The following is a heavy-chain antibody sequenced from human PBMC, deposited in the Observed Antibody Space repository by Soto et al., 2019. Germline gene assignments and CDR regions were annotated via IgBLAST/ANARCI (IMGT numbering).Heavy chain of an antibody. V-gene: IGHV1-69*13. Sequence: SVKVSCKASGGTFSSYAISWVRQAPGQGLEWMGGIIPIFGTANYAQKFQGRVTITADESTSTAYMELSSLRSEDTAVYYCARDTCSGGSCYHAFDIWGQGTMVTVSS. D-gene: IGHD2-15*01. CDR1: GGTFSSYA. CDR2: IIPIFGTA. J-gene: IGHJ3*02. CDR3: ARDTCSGGSCYHAFDI.